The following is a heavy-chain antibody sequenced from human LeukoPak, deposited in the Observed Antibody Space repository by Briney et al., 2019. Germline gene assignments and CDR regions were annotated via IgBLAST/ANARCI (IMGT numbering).Heavy chain of an antibody. CDR1: GFTFSSYW. J-gene: IGHJ4*02. Sequence: GGSLRLSCAASGFTFSSYWMHWVRQAPGEGLGWVSRINSDGSSTSYADSVKGRFTISRDNAKNTLYLQMNSLRAEDTAVYYCALSRYDYVWGSYRYDYWGQGTLVTVSS. V-gene: IGHV3-74*01. D-gene: IGHD3-16*02. CDR2: INSDGSST. CDR3: ALSRYDYVWGSYRYDY.